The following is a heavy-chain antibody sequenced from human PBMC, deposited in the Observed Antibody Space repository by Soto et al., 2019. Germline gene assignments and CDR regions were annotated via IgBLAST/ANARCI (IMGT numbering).Heavy chain of an antibody. CDR1: GGSISSGGNY. V-gene: IGHV4-31*03. CDR2: IYYSGST. Sequence: QVQLQDSGPGLVKPSQPLSLTCTVSGGSISSGGNYWSWIRQHPGKGLEWIGYIYYSGSTYYNPSLKSRVTISVDTSKNQFSLKLSSVTAADTAVYYCARVCGGDCHYGMDVWGQETTVTVSS. CDR3: ARVCGGDCHYGMDV. D-gene: IGHD2-21*02. J-gene: IGHJ6*02.